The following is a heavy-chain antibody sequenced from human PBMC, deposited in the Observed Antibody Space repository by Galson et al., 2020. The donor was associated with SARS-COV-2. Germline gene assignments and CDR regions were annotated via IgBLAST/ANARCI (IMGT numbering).Heavy chain of an antibody. Sequence: GESLKISCAGSGFTVSSNYMHWVRQAPGKGLEWVSVMYSGGSTWYADSVEGRFTISRDNSKNTLYLQMNSLRAEDTAVYFCARGLKLAPLTFDIWGQGTMVTVSS. CDR2: MYSGGST. CDR3: ARGLKLAPLTFDI. D-gene: IGHD1-1*01. CDR1: GFTVSSNY. J-gene: IGHJ3*02. V-gene: IGHV3-53*01.